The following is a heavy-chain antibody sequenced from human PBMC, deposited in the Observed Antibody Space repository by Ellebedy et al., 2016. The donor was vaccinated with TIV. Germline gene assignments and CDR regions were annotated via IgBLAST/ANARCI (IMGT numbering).Heavy chain of an antibody. Sequence: SETLSLXXAVYGGSFSGYYWSWIRQPPGKGLEWIGEINHSGSTNYNPSLKSRVTISVDTSKNQFSLKLSSVTAADTAVYYCARGRSGYSSSWYSVYYFDYWGQGTLVTVSS. CDR3: ARGRSGYSSSWYSVYYFDY. J-gene: IGHJ4*02. V-gene: IGHV4-34*01. D-gene: IGHD6-13*01. CDR2: INHSGST. CDR1: GGSFSGYY.